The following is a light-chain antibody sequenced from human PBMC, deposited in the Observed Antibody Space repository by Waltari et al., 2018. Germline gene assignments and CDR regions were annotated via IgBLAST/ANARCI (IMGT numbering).Light chain of an antibody. J-gene: IGLJ2*01. Sequence: QSALTQPASVSGSDGQTIDISCSGSSSDVGAYDYVSWYQQHPGKDPKVFIYDDTKRPSEVVRRFSVSKSGNTASLTISGLEADDEADYYCSSYTSSGTLLFGGGTKVTVL. CDR3: SSYTSSGTLL. CDR2: DDT. CDR1: SSDVGAYDY. V-gene: IGLV2-14*03.